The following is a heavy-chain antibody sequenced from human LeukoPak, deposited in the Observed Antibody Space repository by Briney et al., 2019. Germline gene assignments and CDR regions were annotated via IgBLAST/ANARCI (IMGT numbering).Heavy chain of an antibody. CDR1: GGSISSISYY. J-gene: IGHJ4*02. V-gene: IGHV4-39*01. Sequence: KPSETLSLTCTVSGGSISSISYYWGWIRQPPGKGLEWIASIYYSGNTYYNPSLKSRVTISVDSSKNHFSLNVTSMTAADTAVYYCARHRHADFFEYWGQGTQVTVSS. CDR3: ARHRHADFFEY. CDR2: IYYSGNT.